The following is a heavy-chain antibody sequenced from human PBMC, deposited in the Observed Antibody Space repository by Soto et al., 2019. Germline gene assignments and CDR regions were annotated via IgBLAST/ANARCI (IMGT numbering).Heavy chain of an antibody. V-gene: IGHV4-39*01. Sequence: QLQLQESGPGLVKPSETLSLTCTVSGGSISSSSYYWGWIRQPPGKGLEWIGSIYYSGSTYYNPSLKSRVTISLDTSKNQFPLQLSSVTAADTAVYYCGRHGNAVADHFDYSGQRTLVTVSS. CDR3: GRHGNAVADHFDY. CDR2: IYYSGST. J-gene: IGHJ4*02. CDR1: GGSISSSSYY. D-gene: IGHD6-19*01.